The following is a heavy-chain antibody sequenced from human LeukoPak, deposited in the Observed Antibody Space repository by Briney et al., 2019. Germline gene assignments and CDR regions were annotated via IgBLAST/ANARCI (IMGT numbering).Heavy chain of an antibody. J-gene: IGHJ6*03. CDR1: GGSISSGDYY. Sequence: SETLSLTCTVSGGSISSGDYYWSWIRQPPGKGLEWIGYIYYSGSTYYNPSLKSRVTISVDTSKNQFSLKVTSVTAADTAVYYCARGGAVLGIGYYYYYMDVWGKGTTVTVSS. V-gene: IGHV4-30-4*01. D-gene: IGHD7-27*01. CDR2: IYYSGST. CDR3: ARGGAVLGIGYYYYYMDV.